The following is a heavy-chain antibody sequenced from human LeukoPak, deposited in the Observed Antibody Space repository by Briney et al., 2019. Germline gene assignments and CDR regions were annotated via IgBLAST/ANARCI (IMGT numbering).Heavy chain of an antibody. J-gene: IGHJ5*02. CDR1: GFTFDDYG. D-gene: IGHD3-22*01. Sequence: GGSLRLSGAASGFTFDDYGMSWVRQAPGKGLEWVSGINWNGGSTGYADSVKGRFTISRDNAKNSLYLQMNSLRAEDTALYYCARANYYDSSGYPVPFDPWGQGTLVTVSS. CDR2: INWNGGST. CDR3: ARANYYDSSGYPVPFDP. V-gene: IGHV3-20*04.